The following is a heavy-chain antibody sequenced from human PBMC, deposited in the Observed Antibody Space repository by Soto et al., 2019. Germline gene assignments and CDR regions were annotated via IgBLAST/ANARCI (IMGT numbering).Heavy chain of an antibody. V-gene: IGHV3-73*01. D-gene: IGHD3-9*01. CDR1: GFTFSGSA. Sequence: PGGSLRLSCAASGFTFSGSAMHWVRQASGKGLEWVGRIRSKANSYATAYAASVKGRFTISRDDSKNTAYLQMNSLKTEDTAVYYCTSPCGDLYYDILTGFDPWGQGTLVTVSS. CDR2: IRSKANSYAT. CDR3: TSPCGDLYYDILTGFDP. J-gene: IGHJ5*02.